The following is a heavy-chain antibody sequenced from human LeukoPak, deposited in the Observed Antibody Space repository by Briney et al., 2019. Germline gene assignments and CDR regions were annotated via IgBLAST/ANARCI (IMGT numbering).Heavy chain of an antibody. CDR2: IYTSGNT. CDR1: GGSLSSGSYY. J-gene: IGHJ3*02. D-gene: IGHD3-10*01. Sequence: SETLSLSCTVSGGSLSSGSYYWSCIQQPSGKGLEWIGRIYTSGNTNYNPSLKSRVTISVDTSKNQFSLKLGSVTAADTAVYYCARGPYYYGGSAFDIWGQGTMVTVSS. CDR3: ARGPYYYGGSAFDI. V-gene: IGHV4-61*02.